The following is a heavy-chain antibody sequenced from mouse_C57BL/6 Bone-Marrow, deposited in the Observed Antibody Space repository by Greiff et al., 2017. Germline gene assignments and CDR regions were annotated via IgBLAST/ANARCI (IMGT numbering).Heavy chain of an antibody. CDR2: IDPANGNT. CDR1: GFNIKNTY. Sequence: DVQLQESVAELVRPGASVKLSCTASGFNIKNTYMHWVKQRPEQGLEWIGRIDPANGNTKYAPKFQGKATITADTSSNTAYLQLSSLTSEDTAIYYCARTLHYYGSSPLFDYWGQGTTLTVSS. CDR3: ARTLHYYGSSPLFDY. J-gene: IGHJ2*01. V-gene: IGHV14-3*01. D-gene: IGHD1-1*01.